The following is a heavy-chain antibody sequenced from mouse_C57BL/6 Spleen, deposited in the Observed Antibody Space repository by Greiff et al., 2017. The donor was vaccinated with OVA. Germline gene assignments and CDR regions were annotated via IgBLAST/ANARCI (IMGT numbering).Heavy chain of an antibody. J-gene: IGHJ3*01. D-gene: IGHD1-1*01. CDR2: ISRGGDYI. CDR3: TRDHGSGYEAWFAY. Sequence: EVKLVESGEGLVKPGGSLKLSCAASGFTFSSYAMSWVRQSPEQRLEWVAYISRGGDYIYYADNVKGRFPISRDNARNTLYLQMSSLKSEDKAMYYCTRDHGSGYEAWFAYWGQGTLVTVSA. CDR1: GFTFSSYA. V-gene: IGHV5-9-1*02.